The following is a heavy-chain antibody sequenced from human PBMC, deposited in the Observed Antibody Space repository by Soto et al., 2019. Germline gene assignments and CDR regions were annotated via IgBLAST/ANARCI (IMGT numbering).Heavy chain of an antibody. CDR2: ISYDGSNK. CDR1: GFTFSSYA. D-gene: IGHD6-19*01. V-gene: IGHV3-30-3*01. Sequence: QVQLVESGGGVVQPGRSLRLSCAASGFTFSSYAMHWVRQAPGKGLEWVAVISYDGSNKYYADSVKGRFTISRDNSKNTRYLSLNSLRAEDTAVYYCAREMSSGHFAYWGQGTLGTVSS. CDR3: AREMSSGHFAY. J-gene: IGHJ4*02.